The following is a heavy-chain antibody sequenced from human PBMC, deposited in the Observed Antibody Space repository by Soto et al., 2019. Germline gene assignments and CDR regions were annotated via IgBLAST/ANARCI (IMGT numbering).Heavy chain of an antibody. V-gene: IGHV3-33*01. Sequence: QVRLVESGGGVVQPGRSLRLSCAASGFTFSSYGMHWVRQAPGKGLEWVAVIWYDGSNKYYADSVKGRFTISRDNSKNTLYLQMNSLRAEDTAVYYCARDTPPGWLQARDLFDYWGQGTLVTVSS. J-gene: IGHJ4*02. D-gene: IGHD6-19*01. CDR3: ARDTPPGWLQARDLFDY. CDR2: IWYDGSNK. CDR1: GFTFSSYG.